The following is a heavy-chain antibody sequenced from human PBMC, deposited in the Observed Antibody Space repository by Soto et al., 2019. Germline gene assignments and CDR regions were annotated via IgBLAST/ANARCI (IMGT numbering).Heavy chain of an antibody. CDR2: TIPILGIA. CDR3: ARSLKYQLLNYMDV. CDR1: GGTFSSYT. Sequence: QVQLVQSGAEVKKPGSSVKVSCKASGGTFSSYTISWVRQAPGQGREWMGRTIPILGIANHAQKFQGRVTITADKSTSTAYMEVSSLRSEDTAVYYCARSLKYQLLNYMDVWGKGTTVTVSS. D-gene: IGHD2-2*01. J-gene: IGHJ6*03. V-gene: IGHV1-69*02.